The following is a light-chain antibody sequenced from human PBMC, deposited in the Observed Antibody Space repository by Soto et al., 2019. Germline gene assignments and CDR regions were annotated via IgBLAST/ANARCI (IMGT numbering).Light chain of an antibody. J-gene: IGKJ4*01. CDR2: DAS. Sequence: EIVLTQSPATLSLSPGERATLSCRASQSVSSYLAWYQQKPGQAPRLLIYDASNRATGIPARFSGSGSGTDFTLTISSLEPEDFAVYYCQQTRNWPPEPTFGGGTKVEIK. CDR3: QQTRNWPPEPT. V-gene: IGKV3-11*01. CDR1: QSVSSY.